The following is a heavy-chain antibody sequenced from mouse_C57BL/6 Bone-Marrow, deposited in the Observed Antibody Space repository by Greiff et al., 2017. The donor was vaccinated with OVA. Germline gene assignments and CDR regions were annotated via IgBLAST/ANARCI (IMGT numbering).Heavy chain of an antibody. CDR3: ASGYGSGYGGDY. J-gene: IGHJ4*01. CDR2: IHPNSGST. Sequence: VQLQQPGAELVKPGASVKLSCKASGYTFTSYWMHWVKQRPGQGLEWIGMIHPNSGSTNYNEKFKSKATLTVDKSSSTAYMQLCSLASEDSAIYYSASGYGSGYGGDYWGQGTSVTVAS. CDR1: GYTFTSYW. D-gene: IGHD1-1*01. V-gene: IGHV1-64*01.